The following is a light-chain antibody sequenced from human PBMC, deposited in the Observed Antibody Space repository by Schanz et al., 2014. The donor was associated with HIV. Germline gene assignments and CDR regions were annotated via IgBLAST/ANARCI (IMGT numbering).Light chain of an antibody. V-gene: IGKV3-20*01. Sequence: EIVLTQSPGTLSLSPGERATLSCRASQSVRSRYLAWYQQKPGQAPRLLIYGASSRATGVPDRVSGSGSGTEFNLTINRLEPEDFAVYYCQQYGSSSWTFGQGTKVGIE. CDR3: QQYGSSSWT. J-gene: IGKJ1*01. CDR1: QSVRSRY. CDR2: GAS.